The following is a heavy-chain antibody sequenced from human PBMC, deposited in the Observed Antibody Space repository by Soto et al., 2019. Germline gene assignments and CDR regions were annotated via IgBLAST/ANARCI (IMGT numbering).Heavy chain of an antibody. CDR2: ISSSSSYI. CDR1: GFPFSSYS. V-gene: IGHV3-21*01. J-gene: IGHJ4*02. Sequence: GGSLRLSCAASGFPFSSYSMNWVRQAPGKGLEWVSSISSSSSYIYYADSVKGRFTISRDNAKNSLYLQMNSLRAEDTAVYYCARDGYNSIPYDYWGQGTLVTVSS. D-gene: IGHD5-12*01. CDR3: ARDGYNSIPYDY.